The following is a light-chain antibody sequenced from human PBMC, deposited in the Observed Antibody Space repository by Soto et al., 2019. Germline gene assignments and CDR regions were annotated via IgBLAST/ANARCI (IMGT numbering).Light chain of an antibody. CDR2: GAS. CDR1: QDINTW. V-gene: IGKV1-12*01. Sequence: DMPMTQSPSSVSASLGDRVTITCRASQDINTWLAWYQQKPGQAPKLLIYGASHLQSGVPSRFSGSGSGTDFTLTISSLQSEDFATYYCQQANSFPFTFGPGPKVDVK. J-gene: IGKJ3*01. CDR3: QQANSFPFT.